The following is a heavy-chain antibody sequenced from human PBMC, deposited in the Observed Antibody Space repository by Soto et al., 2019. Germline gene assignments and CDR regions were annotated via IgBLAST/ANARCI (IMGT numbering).Heavy chain of an antibody. Sequence: ASVKVSCKASGGTFSSYTISWVRQAPGQGLEWMGRIIPILGIANYAQKFQGRVTITADKSTSTAYMELSSLRSEDTAVYYCAREGGYCSGGSCYAIDYWGQGTLVTVSS. D-gene: IGHD2-15*01. CDR2: IIPILGIA. J-gene: IGHJ4*02. CDR3: AREGGYCSGGSCYAIDY. V-gene: IGHV1-69*04. CDR1: GGTFSSYT.